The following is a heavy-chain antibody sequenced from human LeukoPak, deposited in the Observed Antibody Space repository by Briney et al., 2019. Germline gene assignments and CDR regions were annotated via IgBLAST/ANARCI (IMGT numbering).Heavy chain of an antibody. CDR2: IYYSGST. Sequence: SEILSLTCTVSGGSINSGSYYWGWIRQPPGKGLEWIGSIYYSGSTYYNPALKSRVTISVDASNNQFSLKLSSVTAADTAMYYCAIICLGELSPRDNWFVPWGQRSLVSVSS. V-gene: IGHV4-39*01. CDR3: AIICLGELSPRDNWFVP. J-gene: IGHJ5*02. CDR1: GGSINSGSYY. D-gene: IGHD3-16*02.